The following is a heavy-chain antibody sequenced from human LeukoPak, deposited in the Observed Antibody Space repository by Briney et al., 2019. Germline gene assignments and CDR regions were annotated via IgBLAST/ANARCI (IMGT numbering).Heavy chain of an antibody. CDR1: GGSISSGDYY. D-gene: IGHD1-7*01. CDR2: IYYSGST. J-gene: IGHJ5*02. CDR3: ARGTTDWFDP. Sequence: KASETLSLTSTVSGGSISSGDYYWSWIRQPPGKGLEWIGYIYYSGSTYYNPSLKSRVTISVDTSKNQFSLKLSSVTAADTAVYYCARGTTDWFDPWGQGTLVTVSS. V-gene: IGHV4-30-4*01.